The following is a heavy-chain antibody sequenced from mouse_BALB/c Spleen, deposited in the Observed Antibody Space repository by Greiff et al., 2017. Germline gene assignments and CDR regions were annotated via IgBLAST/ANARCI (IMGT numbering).Heavy chain of an antibody. Sequence: VQLQQPGAELVRPGASVKLSCKASGYTFTSYWINWVKQRPGQGLEWIGNIYPSDSYTNYNQKFKDKATLTVDKSSSTAYMQLSSPTSEDSAVYYCTRQDYGRYYYAMDYWGQGTSVTVSS. J-gene: IGHJ4*01. V-gene: IGHV1-69*02. CDR1: GYTFTSYW. CDR2: IYPSDSYT. CDR3: TRQDYGRYYYAMDY. D-gene: IGHD2-4*01.